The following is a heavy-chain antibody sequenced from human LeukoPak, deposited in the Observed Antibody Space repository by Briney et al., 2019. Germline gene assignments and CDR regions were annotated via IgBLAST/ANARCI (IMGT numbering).Heavy chain of an antibody. Sequence: SETLSLTCIVSDXSISSSSFYWGWIRQPPGKGLEWIWSMYYTGSYTGTTYYNPSLESRVTVSVDTSKNLCSLKLTSVTAADTAVYYCVGEEYGTGSYYKSSDWGQGTLVTVSS. CDR1: DXSISSSSFY. D-gene: IGHD3-10*01. V-gene: IGHV4-39*01. CDR2: MYYTGSYTGTT. J-gene: IGHJ4*02. CDR3: VGEEYGTGSYYKSSD.